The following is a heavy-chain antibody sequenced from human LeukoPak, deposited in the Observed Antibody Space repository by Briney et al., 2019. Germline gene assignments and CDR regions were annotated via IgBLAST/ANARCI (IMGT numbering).Heavy chain of an antibody. D-gene: IGHD3-10*01. J-gene: IGHJ4*02. Sequence: ASETLSLTCTISGGSISSYYWSWIRQPPGKGLEWIGYIYYSGSTNYNPSLKSRVTISVDTSKKQFSLKLSSVTAADTAVYYCAGEGDYFDYWGQGTLVTVSS. CDR2: IYYSGST. CDR3: AGEGDYFDY. CDR1: GGSISSYY. V-gene: IGHV4-59*08.